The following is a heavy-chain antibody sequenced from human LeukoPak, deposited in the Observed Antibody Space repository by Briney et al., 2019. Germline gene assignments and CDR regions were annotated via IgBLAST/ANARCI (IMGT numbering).Heavy chain of an antibody. V-gene: IGHV1-2*02. CDR3: ARGTRRDYCSSTSCYGPDELYYYYYYMDV. D-gene: IGHD2-2*01. CDR1: GYTLTGYY. J-gene: IGHJ6*03. Sequence: ASVKVSCKASGYTLTGYYMHWVRQAPGQGLEWMGWINPNSDGTNYAQKFQGRVTMTRDTSISTAYMELSRLRSDDTAVYYCARGTRRDYCSSTSCYGPDELYYYYYYMDVWGKGTTVTVSS. CDR2: INPNSDGT.